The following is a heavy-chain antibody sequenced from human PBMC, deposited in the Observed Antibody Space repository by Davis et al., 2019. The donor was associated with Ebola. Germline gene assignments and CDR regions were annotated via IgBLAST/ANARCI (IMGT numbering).Heavy chain of an antibody. CDR2: INPNSGGT. CDR3: ASFWEAAGPPLYYYYMDV. V-gene: IGHV1-2*02. J-gene: IGHJ6*03. Sequence: ASVKVSCKASGYTFTGYYMHWVRQAPGQGLEWMGWINPNSGGTNYAQKFQGRVTMTRDTSISTAYMELSRLRSDDTAVYYCASFWEAAGPPLYYYYMDVWGKGTTVTVSS. D-gene: IGHD6-13*01. CDR1: GYTFTGYY.